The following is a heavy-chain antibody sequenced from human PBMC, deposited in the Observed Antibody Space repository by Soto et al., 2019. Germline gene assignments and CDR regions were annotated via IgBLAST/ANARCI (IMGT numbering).Heavy chain of an antibody. J-gene: IGHJ5*02. Sequence: QVQLVESGGGVVQPGRSLRLSCAASGFTFSSYGMHWVRQAPGKGLEWVAVIWYDGSNKYYADSVKGRFTISRDNSKKPLYLEMYGLRAEDTAVYYCGRGCSGGMRYNWFDPWGQGTLVTVSS. CDR3: GRGCSGGMRYNWFDP. V-gene: IGHV3-33*01. CDR2: IWYDGSNK. D-gene: IGHD2-15*01. CDR1: GFTFSSYG.